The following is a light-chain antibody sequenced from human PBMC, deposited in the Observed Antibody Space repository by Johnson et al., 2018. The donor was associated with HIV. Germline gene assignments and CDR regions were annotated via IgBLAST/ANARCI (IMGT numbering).Light chain of an antibody. Sequence: QSVLTQPPSVSAAPGQKVTISCSGSSSNIGNNYVSWYQQLPGTAPKLLIYDNNKRPSGIPDRFSGSKSGTSATLGITGLPTGAEADYYCGTWDSSLSAWYVFGPGTKVTVL. CDR3: GTWDSSLSAWYV. V-gene: IGLV1-51*01. CDR1: SSNIGNNY. J-gene: IGLJ1*01. CDR2: DNN.